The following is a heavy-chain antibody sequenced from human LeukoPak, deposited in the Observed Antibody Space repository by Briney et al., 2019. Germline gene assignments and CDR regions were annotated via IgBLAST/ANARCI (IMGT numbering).Heavy chain of an antibody. J-gene: IGHJ4*02. D-gene: IGHD3-16*01. CDR1: GGSFSGYY. Sequence: PSETLSLTCAVYGGSFSGYYWSWIRQPPGKGLEWIGEINHSGSTNYNPSLKSRVTISVDTSKNRFSLKLSSVTAADTAVYYCASRTGGADYWGQGTLVTVSS. CDR2: INHSGST. CDR3: ASRTGGADY. V-gene: IGHV4-34*01.